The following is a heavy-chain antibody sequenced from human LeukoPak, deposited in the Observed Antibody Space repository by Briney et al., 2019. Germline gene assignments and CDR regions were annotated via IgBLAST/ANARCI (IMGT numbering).Heavy chain of an antibody. D-gene: IGHD6-13*01. CDR2: IKSKTDGGTT. J-gene: IGHJ3*02. Sequence: PGGSLRLSCAASGFTFGNAWMNWVRQAPGKGLEWVGRIKSKTDGGTTDYAAPVKGRFTFSRDDSKNMLYLQMNSLRTEDTAMYYCTTDRSAALHLHAFDIWGQGTMVTVSS. CDR3: TTDRSAALHLHAFDI. V-gene: IGHV3-15*07. CDR1: GFTFGNAW.